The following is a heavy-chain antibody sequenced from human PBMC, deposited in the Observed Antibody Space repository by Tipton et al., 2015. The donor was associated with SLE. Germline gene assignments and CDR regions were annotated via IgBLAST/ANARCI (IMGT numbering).Heavy chain of an antibody. CDR2: TTRTGGTT. CDR1: GFVFGSYT. V-gene: IGHV3-23*01. J-gene: IGHJ4*02. CDR3: VRDAYGDSTVLLDS. D-gene: IGHD4-17*01. Sequence: SLRLSCTASGFVFGSYTMTWVRQAPGKGLEWVSATTRTGGTTYYADSVRGRFTISRDNSQNTLYLQMSSLRAEDTAIYYCVRDAYGDSTVLLDSWGQGTLVTVSS.